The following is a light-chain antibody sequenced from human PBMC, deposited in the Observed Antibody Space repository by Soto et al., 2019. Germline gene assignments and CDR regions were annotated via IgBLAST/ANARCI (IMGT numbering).Light chain of an antibody. J-gene: IGLJ2*01. Sequence: QSVLTQPPSVSGAPGQRVTISCTGSSSNIGAGYDVHWYRQLPGTAPKLLIYAKANRPSGVPDRFAGSKSGTSASLAITGLQAEDEADYYCQSYDSSLTGSVFGGGTKLTVL. CDR3: QSYDSSLTGSV. CDR2: AKA. V-gene: IGLV1-40*01. CDR1: SSNIGAGYD.